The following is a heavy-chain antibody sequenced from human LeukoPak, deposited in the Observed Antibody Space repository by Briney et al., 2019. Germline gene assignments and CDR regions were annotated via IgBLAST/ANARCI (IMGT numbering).Heavy chain of an antibody. Sequence: ASVKVSCKASGYTFTSCGISWVRQAPGQGLEWMGCISAYNGNTNYAQKLQGRVTMTTDTSTSTAYMELRSLRSDDTAVYYCARDHQNRVGATNTDYHFDYWGQGTLVTVSS. J-gene: IGHJ4*02. CDR1: GYTFTSCG. CDR2: ISAYNGNT. D-gene: IGHD1-26*01. CDR3: ARDHQNRVGATNTDYHFDY. V-gene: IGHV1-18*01.